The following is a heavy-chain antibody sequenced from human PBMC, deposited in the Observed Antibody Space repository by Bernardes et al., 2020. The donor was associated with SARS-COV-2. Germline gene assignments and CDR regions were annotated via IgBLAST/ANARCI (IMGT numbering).Heavy chain of an antibody. V-gene: IGHV3-9*01. J-gene: IGHJ5*01. CDR1: GFDFSDYA. CDR3: AKVVDSNWYRTYFDS. Sequence: GGSLRLSCVASGFDFSDYAMHWVRQPPGKGLEWVAGIDWNGGIIAYADSVRGRFLISRDNAKKSLFMQLNSLRTEDTALYYCAKVVDSNWYRTYFDSWGQGTLVTVSS. CDR2: IDWNGGII. D-gene: IGHD4-4*01.